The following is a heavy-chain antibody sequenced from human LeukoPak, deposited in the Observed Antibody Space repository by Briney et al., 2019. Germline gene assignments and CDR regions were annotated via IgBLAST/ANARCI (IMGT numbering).Heavy chain of an antibody. CDR1: GGTFSSYA. CDR2: IIPIFGTA. J-gene: IGHJ3*02. D-gene: IGHD5-18*01. CDR3: ARKDTAMDPDGYGAFDI. V-gene: IGHV1-69*13. Sequence: SVNVSCKASGGTFSSYAISWVRQAPGQGLEWMGGIIPIFGTANYAQKFQGRVTITADESTSTAYMELSSLRSEDTAVYYCARKDTAMDPDGYGAFDIWGQGRMVTVSS.